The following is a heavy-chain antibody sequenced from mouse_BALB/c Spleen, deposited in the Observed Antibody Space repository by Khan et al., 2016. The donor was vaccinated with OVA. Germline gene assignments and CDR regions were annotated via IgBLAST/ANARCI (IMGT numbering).Heavy chain of an antibody. CDR3: TRGGVRHAVDY. V-gene: IGHV1S81*02. CDR1: GYTFTSYY. CDR2: INPNIGGS. J-gene: IGHJ4*01. D-gene: IGHD2-14*01. Sequence: QVQLKESGAELVKPGASVKLSCRASGYTFTSYYMYWVKQRPGQGLEWIGEINPNIGGSNFHEKFKSKATLTVDKSSSTAYLQLSSLTSEDSVVYYCTRGGVRHAVDYWGQGTSVTVSS.